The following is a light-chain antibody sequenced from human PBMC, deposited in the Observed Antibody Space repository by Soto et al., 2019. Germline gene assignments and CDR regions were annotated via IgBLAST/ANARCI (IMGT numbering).Light chain of an antibody. CDR3: QQRSNWPIT. CDR2: GAS. CDR1: QSVSSN. Sequence: DIVMTQSPATLSVSPGERATLSCRASQSVSSNLAWYQQKPGQAPRLLIYGASTRATGIPARFSGSGSGTEFTLTISSLQSEDFAVYYCQQRSNWPITFGQGTRLEI. J-gene: IGKJ5*01. V-gene: IGKV3-15*01.